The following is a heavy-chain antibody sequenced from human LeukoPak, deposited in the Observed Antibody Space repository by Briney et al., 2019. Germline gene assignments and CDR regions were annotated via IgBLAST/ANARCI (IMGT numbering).Heavy chain of an antibody. CDR3: AREKRLSSGTLDY. CDR2: INPKSGGT. D-gene: IGHD6-19*01. V-gene: IGHV1-2*02. J-gene: IGHJ4*02. Sequence: ASVKVSCKASGYTFTGYYMHWVRQAPGQGLEWMGWINPKSGGTNYAQKFQGRVTMTRDTSISTAYMELSRLRSDDTAVYYCAREKRLSSGTLDYWGQGTLVTVSS. CDR1: GYTFTGYY.